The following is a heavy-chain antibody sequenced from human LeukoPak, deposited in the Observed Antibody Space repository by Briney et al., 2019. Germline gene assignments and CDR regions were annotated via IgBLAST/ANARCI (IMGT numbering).Heavy chain of an antibody. CDR3: ARRAGAYAHPYDD. J-gene: IGHJ4*02. V-gene: IGHV3-53*01. D-gene: IGHD3-16*01. CDR2: IYSDNT. CDR1: GFTVSSNS. Sequence: GGSLRLSCTVSGFTVSSNSMSWVRQAPGKGLEWVSFIYSDNTHYSYSVKGRFTISRDNSKNTLYLQMHSLRAEDTAVYYCARRAGAYAHPYDDWGQGTLVTVSS.